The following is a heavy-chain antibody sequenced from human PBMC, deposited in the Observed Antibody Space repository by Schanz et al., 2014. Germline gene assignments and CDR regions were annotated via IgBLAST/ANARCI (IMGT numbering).Heavy chain of an antibody. CDR2: ISGSSIHK. J-gene: IGHJ4*02. CDR3: ARPFLGYYGDLAY. V-gene: IGHV3-11*05. D-gene: IGHD4-17*01. CDR1: GFTFSDYY. Sequence: QVYLVESGGDLVKPGGSLRLSCAASGFTFSDYYMAWIRQAPGKGLEWVLHISGSSIHKNYADSVKGRFTISRDNYKNTLYLQMNSLSAEDTAVYFCARPFLGYYGDLAYWGQGTLLTVSS.